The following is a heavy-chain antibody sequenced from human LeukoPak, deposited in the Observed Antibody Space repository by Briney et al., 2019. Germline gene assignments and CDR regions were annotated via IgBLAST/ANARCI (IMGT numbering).Heavy chain of an antibody. CDR2: IYYSGST. J-gene: IGHJ4*02. Sequence: SETLSLTCTVSGGSISSDYWSWIRQPPGKGLEWIGYIYYSGSTNYNPSLKSRVTISVDTSNNQFSLKLSSVTAADTAVYYCARHSYGDPPDYWGQGTLVTVSS. V-gene: IGHV4-59*08. CDR1: GGSISSDY. CDR3: ARHSYGDPPDY. D-gene: IGHD4-17*01.